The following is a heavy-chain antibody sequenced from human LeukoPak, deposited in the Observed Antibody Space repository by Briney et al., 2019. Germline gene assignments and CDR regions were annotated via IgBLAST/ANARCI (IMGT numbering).Heavy chain of an antibody. V-gene: IGHV4-34*01. CDR1: GGSFNGYY. Sequence: SETLSLTCAVYGGSFNGYYWSWIRQPPGKGLEWIGEINHSGSTNYNPSLKSRVTISVDTSKNQFSLKLSSVTAADTAVYYCARGRDWFDPWGQGTLVTVSS. CDR2: INHSGST. J-gene: IGHJ5*02. CDR3: ARGRDWFDP.